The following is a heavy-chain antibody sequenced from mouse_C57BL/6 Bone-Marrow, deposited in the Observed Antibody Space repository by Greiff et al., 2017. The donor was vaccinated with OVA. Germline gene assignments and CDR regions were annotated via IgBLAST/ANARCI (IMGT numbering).Heavy chain of an antibody. CDR1: GYTFTSYW. Sequence: VQLQQPGAELVKPGASVKMSCKASGYTFTSYWITWVKQRPGQGLEWIGDIYPGSGSTNYNEKFKSKATLTVDTSSSTAYMQLSSLTSEHSAVYYCARRYYGSSYWYFDVWGTGTTVTVPS. J-gene: IGHJ1*03. D-gene: IGHD1-1*01. CDR2: IYPGSGST. V-gene: IGHV1-55*01. CDR3: ARRYYGSSYWYFDV.